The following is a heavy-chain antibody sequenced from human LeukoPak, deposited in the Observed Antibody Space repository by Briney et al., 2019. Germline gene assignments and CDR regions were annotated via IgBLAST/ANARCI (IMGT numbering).Heavy chain of an antibody. CDR2: IYYTGST. D-gene: IGHD3-9*01. CDR1: GGSMFSYY. V-gene: IGHV4-59*01. J-gene: IGHJ4*02. Sequence: SETLSLTCSVSGGSMFSYYWSWIRQPPGKGLEWVGYIYYTGSTNYNPSLKSRVTISLDTSKKQFSLKLGSVTAADTAVYYCASSYMGMTTINFDSWGQGTLVTVSS. CDR3: ASSYMGMTTINFDS.